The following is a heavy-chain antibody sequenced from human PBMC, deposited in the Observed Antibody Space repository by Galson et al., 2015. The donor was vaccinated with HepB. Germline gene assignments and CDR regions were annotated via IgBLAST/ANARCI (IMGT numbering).Heavy chain of an antibody. CDR2: ISSSSSYI. J-gene: IGHJ3*02. Sequence: SLRLSCAASGFTFSSYSMNWVRQAPGKGLEWVSSISSSSSYIYYADSVKGRFTISRDNAKNSLYLQMNSLRAEDTAVYYCARSSGDSYAFDIWGQGTMVTVSS. CDR3: ARSSGDSYAFDI. CDR1: GFTFSSYS. D-gene: IGHD4-17*01. V-gene: IGHV3-21*01.